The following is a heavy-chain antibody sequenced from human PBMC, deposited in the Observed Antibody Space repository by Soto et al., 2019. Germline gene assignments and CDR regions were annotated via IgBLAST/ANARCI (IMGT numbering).Heavy chain of an antibody. CDR1: GFTFSSYG. D-gene: IGHD2-2*01. V-gene: IGHV3-30*18. CDR2: ISYDGSNK. J-gene: IGHJ6*02. CDR3: AKDRYIVVVPAAIFALHYYYYGMDV. Sequence: HPGGSLRLSCAASGFTFSSYGMHWVRQAPGKGLEWVAVISYDGSNKYYADSVKGRFTISRDNSKNTLYLQMNSLRAEDTAVYYCAKDRYIVVVPAAIFALHYYYYGMDVWGQGTTVTVSS.